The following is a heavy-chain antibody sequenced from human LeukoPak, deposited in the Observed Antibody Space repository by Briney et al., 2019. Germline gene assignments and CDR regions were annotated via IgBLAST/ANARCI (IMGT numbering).Heavy chain of an antibody. J-gene: IGHJ4*02. Sequence: GGSLRLSCAASGFTFSSYAMSWVRQAPGKGLEWVSAISGSGGSTNYADSVKGRFTISRDNSKNTLYLQMNSLRAEDTAVYYCAKEKYWYSSSWYVFDYWGQGTLVTVST. CDR2: ISGSGGST. D-gene: IGHD6-13*01. CDR1: GFTFSSYA. V-gene: IGHV3-23*01. CDR3: AKEKYWYSSSWYVFDY.